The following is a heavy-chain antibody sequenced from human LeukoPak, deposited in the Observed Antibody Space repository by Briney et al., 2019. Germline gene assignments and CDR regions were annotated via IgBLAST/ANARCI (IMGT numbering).Heavy chain of an antibody. Sequence: SETLSLTCTVSGGSISSYYWSWIRQPPGKGLEWIGYIYFSGSTNYNPSLKSRVTISVDTSKNQFSLKLSSVTAADTAVYYCARGRRGTVRGVISPGDYYYMDVWGKGTTVTVSS. CDR2: IYFSGST. CDR1: GGSISSYY. CDR3: ARGRRGTVRGVISPGDYYYMDV. D-gene: IGHD3-10*01. V-gene: IGHV4-59*12. J-gene: IGHJ6*03.